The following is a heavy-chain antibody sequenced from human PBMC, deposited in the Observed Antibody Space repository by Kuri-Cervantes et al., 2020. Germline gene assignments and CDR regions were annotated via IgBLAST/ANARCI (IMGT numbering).Heavy chain of an antibody. CDR1: GFTFSSYS. CDR3: ATWRNNFDY. CDR2: ISGSGGST. D-gene: IGHD1-14*01. J-gene: IGHJ4*02. V-gene: IGHV3-23*01. Sequence: GGSLRLSCAASGFTFSSYSMSWVRQAPGKGLEWVSAISGSGGSTYYADSVKGRFTISRDNAKKTLYLQMNSLRIEDTALYYCATWRNNFDYWGQGTLGTVSS.